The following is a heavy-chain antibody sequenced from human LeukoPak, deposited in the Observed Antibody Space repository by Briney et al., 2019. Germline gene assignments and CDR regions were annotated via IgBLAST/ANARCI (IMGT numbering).Heavy chain of an antibody. CDR1: GDSVSSNSVA. CDR3: ARELGSFDF. V-gene: IGHV6-1*01. J-gene: IGHJ3*01. Sequence: SQTLSLTCAISGDSVSSNSVAWNWIRQSPSRGLEWLGRTYYRSKWYNASAVSVKSRITINPDTSRNQFSLQLNSVTPEDTAVYYCARELGSFDFWGQGTKVTVSS. D-gene: IGHD3-3*02. CDR2: TYYRSKWYN.